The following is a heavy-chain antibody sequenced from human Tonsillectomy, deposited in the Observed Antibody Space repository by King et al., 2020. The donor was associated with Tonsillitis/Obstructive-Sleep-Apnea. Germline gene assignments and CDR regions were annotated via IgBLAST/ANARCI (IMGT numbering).Heavy chain of an antibody. CDR2: IIPILGTA. J-gene: IGHJ6*03. Sequence: QLVQSGAEVKKPGSSVKVSCKASGGTFSSYAISWVRQAPGQGLEWMGGIIPILGTANYAQKFQGRVTITADESTSTASMELSSVRSEDTAVYYCARAGGYCSRTSCPGYYYYYMDVWGKGTTVTVSS. CDR3: ARAGGYCSRTSCPGYYYYYMDV. D-gene: IGHD2-2*01. CDR1: GGTFSSYA. V-gene: IGHV1-69*01.